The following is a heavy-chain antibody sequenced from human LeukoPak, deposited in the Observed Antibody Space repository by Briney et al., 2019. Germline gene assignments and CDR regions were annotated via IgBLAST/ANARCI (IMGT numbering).Heavy chain of an antibody. J-gene: IGHJ5*02. Sequence: GASVKVSCKASGYTFTGCYMHWVRQAHGQGLEWLGWSNTNSGGTNYALKFQGRVTMTRDTSISTAYMELSRLRSDDTAVYYCARENSYGPNWFDPWGQGTLVTVSS. CDR3: ARENSYGPNWFDP. D-gene: IGHD5-18*01. CDR2: SNTNSGGT. CDR1: GYTFTGCY. V-gene: IGHV1-2*02.